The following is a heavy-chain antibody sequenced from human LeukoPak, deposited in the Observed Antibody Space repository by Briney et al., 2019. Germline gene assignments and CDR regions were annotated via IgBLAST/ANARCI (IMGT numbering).Heavy chain of an antibody. D-gene: IGHD1-7*01. V-gene: IGHV1-69*05. Sequence: AAVKVSCKASGGTFTSYAISWVRQAPGQGREWVGGIIPIFGTANYAQKFQGRVTITRNTSISAAYMELSSLRSEDTAVYYCARGRVTGTTWDYWGQGTLVTVSS. CDR3: ARGRVTGTTWDY. CDR2: IIPIFGTA. J-gene: IGHJ4*02. CDR1: GGTFTSYA.